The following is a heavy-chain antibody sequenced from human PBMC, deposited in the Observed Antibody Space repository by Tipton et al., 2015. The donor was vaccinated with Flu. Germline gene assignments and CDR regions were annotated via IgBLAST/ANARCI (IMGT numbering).Heavy chain of an antibody. D-gene: IGHD5-12*01. V-gene: IGHV4-31*03. Sequence: LRLSCTVSGGSISSGGYYWSWIRQHPGKGLEWIGYIYYSGSTYYNPSLKSRVTISVDTSKNQFSLKLSSVTAADTAVYYCARDQGYGLYYYGMDVWGQGTTVTVSS. J-gene: IGHJ6*02. CDR2: IYYSGST. CDR3: ARDQGYGLYYYGMDV. CDR1: GGSISSGGYY.